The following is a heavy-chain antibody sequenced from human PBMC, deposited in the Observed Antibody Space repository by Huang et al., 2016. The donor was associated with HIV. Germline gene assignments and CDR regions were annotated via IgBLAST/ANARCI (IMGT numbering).Heavy chain of an antibody. V-gene: IGHV3-30-3*01. J-gene: IGHJ4*02. CDR2: ISKEGSTK. Sequence: QVQLVESGGGVVQPGTSLRLSFAASGITFSNYAMNWGRPAPGKGREWVAVISKEGSTKYYADSGKGRFTIARDNSKNAVYLQMNSLRAEDTAVYYCARSEPSRYYFDYWGQGTLVTVSS. CDR1: GITFSNYA. CDR3: ARSEPSRYYFDY.